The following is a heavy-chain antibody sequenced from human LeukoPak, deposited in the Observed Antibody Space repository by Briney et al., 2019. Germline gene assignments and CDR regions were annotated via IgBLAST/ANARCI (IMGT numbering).Heavy chain of an antibody. CDR2: IHSSTIYK. J-gene: IGHJ3*01. D-gene: IGHD1-20*01. CDR3: ASAANNSDACDV. V-gene: IGHV3-21*01. CDR1: GFTFSSYN. Sequence: GGTLRLSCAASGFTFSSYNMQWVRQPPGKGLEWVSCIHSSTIYKYFADSLKGRFIISRDNTENSLYLQMNGLRAEDTAVYYCASAANNSDACDVWGQGTMVTVSS.